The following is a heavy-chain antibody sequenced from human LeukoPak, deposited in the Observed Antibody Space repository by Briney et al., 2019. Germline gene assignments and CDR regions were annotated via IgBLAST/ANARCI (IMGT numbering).Heavy chain of an antibody. Sequence: GGSLRLSCAASGFTLSRNCMHWVRQAPGKGLVWVSHINSDGSNIMYADSVKGRFTISRDNAKNTLFLQMNSLSAEDTAMYYCTTNYDPRDAFDIWGRGTMVTVSS. CDR3: TTNYDPRDAFDI. D-gene: IGHD3-3*01. J-gene: IGHJ3*02. CDR1: GFTLSRNC. V-gene: IGHV3-74*03. CDR2: INSDGSNI.